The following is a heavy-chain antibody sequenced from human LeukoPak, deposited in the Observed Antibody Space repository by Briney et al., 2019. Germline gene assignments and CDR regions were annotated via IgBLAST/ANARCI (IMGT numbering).Heavy chain of an antibody. Sequence: GASVKVSCKPSGYSLTGYYIHWVRQAPGQRLERMGWINPNSGGTNYAQKSQGTVTMTRDTSISTAYMELSRLRSDDTAVYYCARYNVDYDILTGHPHGFDYWGQGTLVTVSS. CDR2: INPNSGGT. CDR3: ARYNVDYDILTGHPHGFDY. V-gene: IGHV1-2*02. CDR1: GYSLTGYY. D-gene: IGHD3-9*01. J-gene: IGHJ4*02.